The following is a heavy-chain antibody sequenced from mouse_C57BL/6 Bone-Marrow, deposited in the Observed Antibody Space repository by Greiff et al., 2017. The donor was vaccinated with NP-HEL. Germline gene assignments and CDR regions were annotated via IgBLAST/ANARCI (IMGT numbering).Heavy chain of an antibody. CDR3: VRDYRRGYAMDY. V-gene: IGHV10-3*01. J-gene: IGHJ4*01. Sequence: GGGLVQPKGSLKLPCAASGFTFNTYAMHWVRQAPGKGLDWVARIRSKSSNYATYYADSVKDRFTISRDDSQSMLYLQMNNLKTEDTALYYCVRDYRRGYAMDYWGQGTSVTVSS. D-gene: IGHD2-14*01. CDR1: GFTFNTYA. CDR2: IRSKSSNYAT.